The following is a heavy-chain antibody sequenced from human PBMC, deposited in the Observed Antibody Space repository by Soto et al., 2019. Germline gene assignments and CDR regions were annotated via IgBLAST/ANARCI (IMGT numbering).Heavy chain of an antibody. CDR2: IYHSGST. CDR1: GGSISSSNW. V-gene: IGHV4-4*02. CDR3: ARDPYDILTGFSAYYYGMDV. Sequence: SETLSLTCAVSGGSISSSNWWSWVRQPPGKGLEWIGEIYHSGSTNYNPSLKSRVTISVDKSKNQFSLKLSSVTAADTAVYYCARDPYDILTGFSAYYYGMDVWGQGTTVTVSS. D-gene: IGHD3-9*01. J-gene: IGHJ6*02.